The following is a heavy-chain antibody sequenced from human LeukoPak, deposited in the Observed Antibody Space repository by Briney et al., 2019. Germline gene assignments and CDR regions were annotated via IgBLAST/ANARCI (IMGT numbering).Heavy chain of an antibody. CDR2: IYYSGST. Sequence: SETLSLTCTVSGGSISSSSYYWGWIRQPPGKGLEWIGSIYYSGSTYYNPSLKSRVTISVDTSKNQFSLKLSSVTAADTAVYYCAEYTYGSGSYYKFDYWGQGTLVTVSS. CDR3: AEYTYGSGSYYKFDY. CDR1: GGSISSSSYY. J-gene: IGHJ4*02. D-gene: IGHD3-10*01. V-gene: IGHV4-39*01.